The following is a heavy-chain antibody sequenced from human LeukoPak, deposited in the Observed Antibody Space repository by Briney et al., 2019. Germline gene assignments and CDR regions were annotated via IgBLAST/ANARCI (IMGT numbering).Heavy chain of an antibody. V-gene: IGHV4-34*01. J-gene: IGHJ5*02. D-gene: IGHD2-2*01. Sequence: SETLSLTCAVYGGSFSGYYWSWIRQPPGKGLEWIGEINHSGSTNYNPSLKSRVTISVDTSKNQFSLKLSSVTAADTAVYYCARAAVVVPAAIAWFDPWGQGTLVTVSS. CDR2: INHSGST. CDR3: ARAAVVVPAAIAWFDP. CDR1: GGSFSGYY.